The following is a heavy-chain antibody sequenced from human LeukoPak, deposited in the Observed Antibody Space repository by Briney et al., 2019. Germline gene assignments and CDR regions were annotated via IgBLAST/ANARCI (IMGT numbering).Heavy chain of an antibody. Sequence: GGSLRLSCAASGFIFSDSAMHWVRQASGKGLEWVGRIRSKANNYATTYAASVKGRFTISRDDSKNTAYLQMNSLEIEDTAVYYCTRPCAGDCTDNYWGQGTLVTVSS. CDR2: IRSKANNYAT. CDR1: GFIFSDSA. D-gene: IGHD2-21*02. V-gene: IGHV3-73*01. CDR3: TRPCAGDCTDNY. J-gene: IGHJ4*02.